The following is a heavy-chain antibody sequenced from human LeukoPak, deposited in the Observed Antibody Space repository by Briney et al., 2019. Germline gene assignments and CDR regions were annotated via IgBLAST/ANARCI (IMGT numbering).Heavy chain of an antibody. J-gene: IGHJ5*02. D-gene: IGHD2-21*01. CDR3: ARDFSSYSGWFDP. CDR1: GYTFTSYY. CDR2: INPSGGST. Sequence: GASVKVSCKASGYTFTSYYMHWVRQAPGQGLEWMGIINPSGGSTSYAQKLQGRVTMTTDTSTSTAYMELRSLRSDDTAVYYCARDFSSYSGWFDPWGQGTLVTVSS. V-gene: IGHV1-46*01.